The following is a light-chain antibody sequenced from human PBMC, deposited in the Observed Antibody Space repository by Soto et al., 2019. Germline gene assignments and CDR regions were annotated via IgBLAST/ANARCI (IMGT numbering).Light chain of an antibody. CDR2: VAS. J-gene: IGKJ1*01. Sequence: DIQMTQSPSTLSAFVGDRVTITCRASQSISGWLAWYQQKPGKAPRLLMYVASTLQSGVPSRFSGSGSTTEFTLTISRLQPDDFATYYCQEYNSYSGTFGQGTKVEVK. CDR3: QEYNSYSGT. CDR1: QSISGW. V-gene: IGKV1-5*01.